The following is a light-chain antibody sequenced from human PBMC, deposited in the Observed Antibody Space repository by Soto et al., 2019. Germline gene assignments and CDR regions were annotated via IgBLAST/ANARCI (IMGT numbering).Light chain of an antibody. V-gene: IGKV3-15*01. CDR3: QQYNNWHPMYT. CDR2: DAS. J-gene: IGKJ2*01. Sequence: EIVMTQSPAALSVSPGERATLSCRASQSVSSKLAWYQQKPGQAPRLLIYDASTRANGIPARFSGSGSGTEFTLTISSLQSEDFAVYYCQQYNNWHPMYTFGQGTKVDIX. CDR1: QSVSSK.